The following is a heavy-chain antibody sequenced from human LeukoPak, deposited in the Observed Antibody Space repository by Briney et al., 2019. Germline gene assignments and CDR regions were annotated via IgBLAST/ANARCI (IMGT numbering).Heavy chain of an antibody. J-gene: IGHJ4*02. Sequence: SETLSLTXTVSGGSISSYYWSWIRQPPGKGVEWIGCIYYSGSTNYNPSLKSRVTISVDTSKNHFSLKLSSVTAADTAVYYCASHCSGGSCYNAFDYWGQGTLVTVSS. CDR3: ASHCSGGSCYNAFDY. D-gene: IGHD2-15*01. V-gene: IGHV4-59*01. CDR2: IYYSGST. CDR1: GGSISSYY.